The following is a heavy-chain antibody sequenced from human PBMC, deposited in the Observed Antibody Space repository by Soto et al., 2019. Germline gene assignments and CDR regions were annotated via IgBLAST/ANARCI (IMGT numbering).Heavy chain of an antibody. CDR3: AKGGTHPDYYYYGMDV. CDR2: ISGSGGST. Sequence: GGSLRLSCAASGFTFSSYAMSWVRQAPGKGLEWVSAISGSGGSTYYADSVKGRFTISRDNSKNTLYLQMNSLRAEDTAVYYCAKGGTHPDYYYYGMDVWGQGTTVTVSS. J-gene: IGHJ6*02. V-gene: IGHV3-23*01. CDR1: GFTFSSYA.